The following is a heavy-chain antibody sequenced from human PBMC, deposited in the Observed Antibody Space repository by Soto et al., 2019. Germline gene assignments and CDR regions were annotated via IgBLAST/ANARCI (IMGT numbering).Heavy chain of an antibody. V-gene: IGHV1-3*01. J-gene: IGHJ6*02. CDR1: GYTFTTHA. CDR2: INGGTGQT. D-gene: IGHD1-1*01. CDR3: ARGKGMEENYYYYGLDI. Sequence: ASVKVSCEASGYTFTTHAMHWVRQAPGQSLEWMGWINGGTGQTKHSQRFQGRVNITRDTSASTAYMELSSLRSEDTAVYYCARGKGMEENYYYYGLDIWSQGTTVTVSS.